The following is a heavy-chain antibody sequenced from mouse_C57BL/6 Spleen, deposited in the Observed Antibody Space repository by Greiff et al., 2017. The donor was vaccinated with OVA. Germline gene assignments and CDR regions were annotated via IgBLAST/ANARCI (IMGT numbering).Heavy chain of an antibody. CDR2: IWSDGST. Sequence: VQLQESGPGLVAPSQSLSITCTVSGFSLTSYGVHWVRQPPGTGLEWLVVIWSDGSTTYNSALKSRLSISKDNSKSQVFLKMNSLHTHDTAMYNCARRDGYYGCFDVWGTETTVTVSS. CDR1: GFSLTSYG. V-gene: IGHV2-6*03. J-gene: IGHJ1*03. CDR3: ARRDGYYGCFDV. D-gene: IGHD2-3*01.